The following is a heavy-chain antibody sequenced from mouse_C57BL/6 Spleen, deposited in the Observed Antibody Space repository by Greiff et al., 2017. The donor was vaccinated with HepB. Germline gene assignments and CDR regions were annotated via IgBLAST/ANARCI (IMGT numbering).Heavy chain of an antibody. V-gene: IGHV1-18*01. Sequence: EVQLQQSGPELVKPGASVKIPCKASGYTFTDYNMDWVQQSHGKSLEWIGVINPNNGGTIYNQKFKGKSTLTVDNSSSTAYMELRSLTSEDTAVYDCAREDDYGRSAWFAYWGQVTLVTVSA. J-gene: IGHJ3*01. CDR3: AREDDYGRSAWFAY. CDR1: GYTFTDYN. CDR2: INPNNGGT. D-gene: IGHD1-1*01.